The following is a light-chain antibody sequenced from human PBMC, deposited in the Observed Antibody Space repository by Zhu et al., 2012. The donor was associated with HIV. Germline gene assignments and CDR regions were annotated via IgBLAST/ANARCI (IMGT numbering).Light chain of an antibody. CDR1: QSVGSN. Sequence: EIVLTQSPATLSLSPGEGATLSCRASQSVGSNLAWYQQKPGQAPRLFIYDASNRASGIPARFTGSGSGTDFTLTISSPGAWKYFAKFYYCQLRGDWSWTFGQGTKV. CDR2: DAS. CDR3: QLRGDWSWT. V-gene: IGKV3-11*01. J-gene: IGKJ1*01.